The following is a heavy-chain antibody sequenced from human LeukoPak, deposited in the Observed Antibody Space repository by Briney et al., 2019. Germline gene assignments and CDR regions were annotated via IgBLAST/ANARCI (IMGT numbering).Heavy chain of an antibody. CDR2: IIPIFGTA. CDR1: GGTFSSYA. D-gene: IGHD3-10*01. CDR3: ARAPMVRGVIPDNYFDY. J-gene: IGHJ4*02. Sequence: SVKVSCKASGGTFSSYAISWVRQAPGQGLEWMGRIIPIFGTANYAQKFQGRVTITTDESTSTAYVELSSLRSEDTAVYYCARAPMVRGVIPDNYFDYWGQGTLVTVSS. V-gene: IGHV1-69*05.